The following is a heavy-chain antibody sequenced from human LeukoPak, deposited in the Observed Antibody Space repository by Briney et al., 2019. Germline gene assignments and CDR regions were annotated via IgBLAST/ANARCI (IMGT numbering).Heavy chain of an antibody. Sequence: ASVKVSCKVSGYTLTELSMHWVRQAPGKGLEWMGGFDPEDGETIYAQKFQGRVTMTEDTSTDTAYMELSSLRSEVTAVYYCATAATGYSSSHFDFDYWGQGTLVTVSS. CDR1: GYTLTELS. CDR2: FDPEDGET. D-gene: IGHD6-13*01. V-gene: IGHV1-24*01. J-gene: IGHJ4*02. CDR3: ATAATGYSSSHFDFDY.